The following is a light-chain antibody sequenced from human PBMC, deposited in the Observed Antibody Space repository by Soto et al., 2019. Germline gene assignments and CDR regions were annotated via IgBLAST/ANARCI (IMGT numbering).Light chain of an antibody. Sequence: QSALTQPASVSGSPGQSITISCTGTSSDVGGYNHVSWYQQHPGKAPKLMIYDVSNRPSGVSNRFSGSKSGNTASLIISGLQAEDEADYYCSSYTSSSTWVFGTGTKLTVL. CDR1: SSDVGGYNH. J-gene: IGLJ1*01. CDR2: DVS. V-gene: IGLV2-14*01. CDR3: SSYTSSSTWV.